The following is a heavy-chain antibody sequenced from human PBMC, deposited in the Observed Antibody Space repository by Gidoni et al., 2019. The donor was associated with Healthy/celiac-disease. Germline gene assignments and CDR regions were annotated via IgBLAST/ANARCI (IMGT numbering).Heavy chain of an antibody. D-gene: IGHD4-17*01. CDR3: AHSEQPGDYVVPSWFDP. J-gene: IGHJ5*02. CDR1: GFSLSTSGVG. V-gene: IGHV2-5*02. Sequence: QITLKESGPTLVKPTQTLTLTCTFSGFSLSTSGVGVGWIRQPPGKALEWLALIYWDDDKRYSPSLKSRLTITKDTSKNQVVLTMTNMDPVDTATYYCAHSEQPGDYVVPSWFDPWGQGTLVTVSS. CDR2: IYWDDDK.